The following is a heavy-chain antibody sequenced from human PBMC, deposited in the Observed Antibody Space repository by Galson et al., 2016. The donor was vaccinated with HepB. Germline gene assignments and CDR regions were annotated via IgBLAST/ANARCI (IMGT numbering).Heavy chain of an antibody. CDR3: ARVTVRDGMDV. J-gene: IGHJ6*02. Sequence: SETLSLTCTVSGDSVTNGLFYWTWIRQSPGKGLEWIEYVFYSGTTRYNPSLKSRVILSLDTSRNQFSLKMTSVTAADTAMYFCARVTVRDGMDVWGQGTTVIVSS. CDR1: GDSVTNGLFY. V-gene: IGHV4-61*01. CDR2: VFYSGTT. D-gene: IGHD4-17*01.